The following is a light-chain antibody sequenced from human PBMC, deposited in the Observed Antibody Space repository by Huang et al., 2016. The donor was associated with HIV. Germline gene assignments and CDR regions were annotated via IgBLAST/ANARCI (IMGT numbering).Light chain of an antibody. CDR1: QSISTY. J-gene: IGKJ4*01. CDR2: SSS. CDR3: QQSFNTPLT. V-gene: IGKV1-39*01. Sequence: DIQMTQSPSSLSASVGDRVTISCWASQSISTYLNWYQQKPGKVPKLLIFSSSTLETGVPARFSGGGSGTDFTLTINTLQPDDFAVYYCQQSFNTPLTFGGGTNVEIK.